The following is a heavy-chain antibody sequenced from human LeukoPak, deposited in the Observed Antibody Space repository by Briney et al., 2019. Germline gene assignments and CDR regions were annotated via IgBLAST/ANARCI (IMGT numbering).Heavy chain of an antibody. D-gene: IGHD3-22*01. CDR2: IYYSGST. CDR3: ARDGLYYDSSGLLL. CDR1: GGSISSYY. J-gene: IGHJ4*02. Sequence: SETLSLTCTVSGGSISSYYWSWIRQPPGKGLEWIGYIYYSGSTNYNPSLKSRVTISVDTPKNQFSLKLSSVTAADTAVYYCARDGLYYDSSGLLLWGQGTLVTVSS. V-gene: IGHV4-59*01.